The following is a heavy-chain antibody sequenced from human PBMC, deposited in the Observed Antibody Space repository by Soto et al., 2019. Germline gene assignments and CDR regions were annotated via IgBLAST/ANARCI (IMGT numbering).Heavy chain of an antibody. Sequence: PGESLKISCKGSGYSFTNYWIGWVRQMPGKGLEWMGMIYPDDSDTKYRPSFQGQVTFSADKSINTAYLQWSSLKASDTAIYYCARLEWLSLAAGFDPWGQGTLVTVSS. V-gene: IGHV5-51*01. CDR3: ARLEWLSLAAGFDP. D-gene: IGHD3-3*01. CDR1: GYSFTNYW. CDR2: IYPDDSDT. J-gene: IGHJ5*02.